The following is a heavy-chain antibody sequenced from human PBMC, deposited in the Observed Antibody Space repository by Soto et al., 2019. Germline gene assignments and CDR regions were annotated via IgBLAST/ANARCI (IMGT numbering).Heavy chain of an antibody. CDR1: GFTFRSFT. V-gene: IGHV3-21*01. CDR3: TRDASRDSSARGWFDP. J-gene: IGHJ5*02. Sequence: AGGSLRLSCAASGFTFRSFTMNWVRQAPGKGLEWVSTVSSNSAYIYYTDALRGRFTISRDNAKNSLHLQMNSLRAEDTAVYYCTRDASRDSSARGWFDPWGPGTLVTVSS. D-gene: IGHD6-13*01. CDR2: VSSNSAYI.